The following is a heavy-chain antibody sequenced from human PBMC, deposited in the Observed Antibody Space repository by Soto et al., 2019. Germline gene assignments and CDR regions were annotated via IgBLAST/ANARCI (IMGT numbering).Heavy chain of an antibody. CDR2: ISGGCFST. CDR1: GFTFSSYV. D-gene: IGHD4-17*01. V-gene: IGHV3-23*01. Sequence: EVQLLESGGGLVQPGGSLRLTCAASGFTFSSYVMSWVRQAPGKGLEWVSAISGGCFSTYYADSVKGRFTISRDNSKNTLYLQMNRLRAEDTAVYYCAKDDFGGSDYWGQGTLCTFSS. J-gene: IGHJ4*02. CDR3: AKDDFGGSDY.